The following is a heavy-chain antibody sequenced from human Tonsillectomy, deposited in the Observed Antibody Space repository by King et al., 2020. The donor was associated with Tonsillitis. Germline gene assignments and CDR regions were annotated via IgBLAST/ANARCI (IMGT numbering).Heavy chain of an antibody. CDR3: ARVGFYCSSTSCPLDY. D-gene: IGHD2-2*01. CDR1: GDTFSSYP. V-gene: IGHV1-69*01. CDR2: IIPIFSTA. J-gene: IGHJ4*02. Sequence: QLVQSGAEVKKPGSSVKVSCKASGDTFSSYPISWVRQAPGQGLEWMGGIIPIFSTANYAQKFQGRVTITADESTSTTYMELSSLRSEDTAVYYCARVGFYCSSTSCPLDYWGQGTLVTVSS.